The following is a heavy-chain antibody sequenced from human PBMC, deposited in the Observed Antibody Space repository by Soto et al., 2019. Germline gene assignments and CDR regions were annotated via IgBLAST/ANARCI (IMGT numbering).Heavy chain of an antibody. V-gene: IGHV4-34*01. CDR3: ARGSVHTVDSSGFYEY. J-gene: IGHJ4*02. Sequence: PSETLSLTCAVYGGSFSAYYWSWIRQPPGKGLEWIGEINHSGGTSYNPSLKSRVTISVDTSKSQFSLKLTSVTAADRAAYYCARGSVHTVDSSGFYEYWAQGTQVTVS. D-gene: IGHD3-22*01. CDR1: GGSFSAYY. CDR2: INHSGGT.